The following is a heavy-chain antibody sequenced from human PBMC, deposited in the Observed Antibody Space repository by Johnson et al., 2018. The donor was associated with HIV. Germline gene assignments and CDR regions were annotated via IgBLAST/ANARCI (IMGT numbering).Heavy chain of an antibody. J-gene: IGHJ3*02. V-gene: IGHV3-53*01. D-gene: IGHD5-12*01. Sequence: VQLVESGGDLIQPGGSLRLSCAASGVIVSSNYMSWVRQAPGKGLEWVSVIYSGGSTYYADSVKGRFTISRDNSKNTLYLQMNSLRAEDTAVYYCAGTYDVLDGFDIWGQGTMVTVSS. CDR2: IYSGGST. CDR3: AGTYDVLDGFDI. CDR1: GVIVSSNY.